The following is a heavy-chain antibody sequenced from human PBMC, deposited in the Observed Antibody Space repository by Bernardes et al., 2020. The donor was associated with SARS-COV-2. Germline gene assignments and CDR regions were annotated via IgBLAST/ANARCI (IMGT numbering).Heavy chain of an antibody. Sequence: ASVKVSCKASGYTFTSYGISWVRQAPGQGLEWMGWISAYNGNTNYAQKLQGRVTMTTDTSTSTAYMELRSLRSDDTAVYYCARGRSKSKAYEYYYGSGSYYKDLPHFDYWGQGTLVTVSS. CDR1: GYTFTSYG. J-gene: IGHJ4*02. D-gene: IGHD3-10*01. CDR3: ARGRSKSKAYEYYYGSGSYYKDLPHFDY. CDR2: ISAYNGNT. V-gene: IGHV1-18*01.